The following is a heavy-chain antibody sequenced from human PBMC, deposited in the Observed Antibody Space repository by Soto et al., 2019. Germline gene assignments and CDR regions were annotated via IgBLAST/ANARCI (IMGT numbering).Heavy chain of an antibody. CDR1: VFTFNTHW. D-gene: IGHD1-26*01. CDR2: IYFDGITT. Sequence: GGALRLSCTASVFTFNTHWMHWVRQAPGKGLVWVSRIYFDGITTNYADSVKGRLTVSRDNAKNTVYLHVNTLRDEDTAVYYCARGGAMGVDYWGQGTLVTVSS. CDR3: ARGGAMGVDY. V-gene: IGHV3-74*01. J-gene: IGHJ4*02.